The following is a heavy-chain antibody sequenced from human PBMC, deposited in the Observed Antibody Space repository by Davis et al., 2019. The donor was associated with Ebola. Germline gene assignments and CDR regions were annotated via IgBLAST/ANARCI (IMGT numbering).Heavy chain of an antibody. CDR1: GFTFSGYG. J-gene: IGHJ4*02. CDR2: ISYDGSSK. D-gene: IGHD2-15*01. CDR3: ALRGGCSGGSCPYYFDY. Sequence: GESLKISCAASGFTFSGYGMHWVRQAPGKGLEWVAVISYDGSSKYYADSVKGRFTISRDNSKNTLYLQMNSLRAEDTAVYYCALRGGCSGGSCPYYFDYWGQGTLVTVSS. V-gene: IGHV3-30*03.